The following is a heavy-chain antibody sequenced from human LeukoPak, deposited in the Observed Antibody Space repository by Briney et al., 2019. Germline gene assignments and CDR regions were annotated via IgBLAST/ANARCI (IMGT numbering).Heavy chain of an antibody. Sequence: GGSLRLSCAASGLTFSSYWMHWVRQAPGKGLVWVSRINSDGSSTSYADSVKGRFTISRDNAKNTLYLQMNSLRAEDTAVYYCARGMIVVAPPAYWGQGTLVTVSS. CDR3: ARGMIVVAPPAY. CDR2: INSDGSST. J-gene: IGHJ4*02. CDR1: GLTFSSYW. V-gene: IGHV3-74*01. D-gene: IGHD3-22*01.